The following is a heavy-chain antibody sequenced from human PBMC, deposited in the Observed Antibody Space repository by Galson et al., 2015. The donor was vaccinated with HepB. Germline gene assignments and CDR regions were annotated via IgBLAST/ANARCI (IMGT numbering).Heavy chain of an antibody. CDR2: IYSGGST. V-gene: IGHV3-53*01. CDR3: WGGAYVEDY. Sequence: SLRLSCTASGFTVSSNYMSWVRQAPGKGLECVSVIYSGGSTYYADSVKGRFTISRDNSKNTLYLQMNGLRAEDTAVYYCWGGAYVEDYWGQGTLVTVSS. CDR1: GFTVSSNY. D-gene: IGHD5-12*01. J-gene: IGHJ4*02.